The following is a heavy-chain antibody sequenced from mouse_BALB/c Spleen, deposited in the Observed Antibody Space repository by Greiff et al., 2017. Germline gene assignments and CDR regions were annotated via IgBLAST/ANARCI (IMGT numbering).Heavy chain of an antibody. Sequence: VQRVESGAELARPGASVKMSCKASGYTFTSYTMHWVKQRPGQGLEWIGYISPSSGYTNYKQKFKDKATLTADKSSSTAYMQLSSLTSEDSAVYYCARFSIYDGYYSSWFAYWGQGTLVTVSA. CDR2: ISPSSGYT. V-gene: IGHV1-4*01. CDR3: ARFSIYDGYYSSWFAY. CDR1: GYTFTSYT. J-gene: IGHJ3*01. D-gene: IGHD2-3*01.